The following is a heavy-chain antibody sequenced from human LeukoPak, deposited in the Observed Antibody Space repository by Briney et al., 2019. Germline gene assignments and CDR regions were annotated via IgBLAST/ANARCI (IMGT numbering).Heavy chain of an antibody. J-gene: IGHJ5*02. CDR2: VSSDGNNK. Sequence: PGGSLRLSCAASGFTFSSYHMHWVRQAPGKGLEWVAAVSSDGNNKYSVDSVRGRFTFSRDNSKNTLYLQMNSLTVEDTAVYYCAREVSQRLDPWGQGTLVTVSS. CDR1: GFTFSSYH. CDR3: AREVSQRLDP. V-gene: IGHV3-30*04.